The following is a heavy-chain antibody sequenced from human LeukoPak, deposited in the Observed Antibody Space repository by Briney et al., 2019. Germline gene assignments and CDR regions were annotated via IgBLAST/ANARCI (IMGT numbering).Heavy chain of an antibody. Sequence: GESLKISCRASGYSFSIYWIGWVRQMPGKGLEWMEIIFPGDSDTRYSPSFQGQVTISADKSISTAYLQWNSLKASDTAMYYCARWVTADRGKKDAFDIWGQGTMVTVYS. CDR3: ARWVTADRGKKDAFDI. CDR2: IFPGDSDT. J-gene: IGHJ3*02. V-gene: IGHV5-51*01. CDR1: GYSFSIYW. D-gene: IGHD2-21*02.